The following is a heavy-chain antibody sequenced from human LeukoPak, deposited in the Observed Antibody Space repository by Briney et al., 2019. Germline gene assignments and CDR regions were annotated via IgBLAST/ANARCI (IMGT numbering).Heavy chain of an antibody. Sequence: GGSLRLSCAASGLTVTDNYWNWVRQPPGKGPEWISLIYSTGNTQYADSVKGRFTFYRDTPKNTLYLQMNSLRAEDTAVYYCVYGDYPLTYWGPGTLVSVSS. CDR3: VYGDYPLTY. CDR2: IYSTGNT. CDR1: GLTVTDNY. J-gene: IGHJ4*02. D-gene: IGHD4-17*01. V-gene: IGHV3-66*01.